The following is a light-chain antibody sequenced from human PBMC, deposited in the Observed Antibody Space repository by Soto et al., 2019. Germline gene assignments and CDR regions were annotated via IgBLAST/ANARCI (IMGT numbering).Light chain of an antibody. CDR3: QQANSFPFT. CDR1: HNINSW. J-gene: IGKJ3*01. CDR2: AAS. Sequence: DLQMTQSPSSVAASVGDRVTIACRASHNINSWLAWYQQKPGRAPRFLIYAASSLQSGVPSRFSGSGSGTEFTLTITNLQPEDFATYFCQQANSFPFTFGPGTRVDIK. V-gene: IGKV1-12*01.